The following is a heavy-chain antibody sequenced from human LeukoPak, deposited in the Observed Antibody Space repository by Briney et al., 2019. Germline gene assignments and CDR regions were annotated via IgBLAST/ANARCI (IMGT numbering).Heavy chain of an antibody. V-gene: IGHV3-21*01. CDR2: ISSSSYI. J-gene: IGHJ4*02. CDR1: GFTFSNYS. CDR3: ARALAVAAYFDY. D-gene: IGHD6-19*01. Sequence: GGSLRLSCAASGFTFSNYSMNWVRQAPGKGLEWVSFISSSSYIYYADSVKGRFTISRDNAKNSLYLQMNSLRAEDTAIYYCARALAVAAYFDYWGQGTLVTVSS.